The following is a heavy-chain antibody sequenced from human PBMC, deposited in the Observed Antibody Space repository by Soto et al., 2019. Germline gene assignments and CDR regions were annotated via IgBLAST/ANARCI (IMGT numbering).Heavy chain of an antibody. Sequence: ASVKVSCKASGYTSTSYGISWVRQAPGQGLEWMGWISAYNGNTNYAQKLQGRVTMTTDTSTSTAYMELRSLRSDDTAVYYCARDSAGLQQLADLPFDYWGQGTLVTVSS. V-gene: IGHV1-18*01. CDR3: ARDSAGLQQLADLPFDY. CDR2: ISAYNGNT. D-gene: IGHD6-13*01. J-gene: IGHJ4*02. CDR1: GYTSTSYG.